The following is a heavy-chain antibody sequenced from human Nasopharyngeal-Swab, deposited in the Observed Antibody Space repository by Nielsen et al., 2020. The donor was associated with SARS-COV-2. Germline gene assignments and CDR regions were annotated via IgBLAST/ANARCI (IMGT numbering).Heavy chain of an antibody. CDR1: GDTFSNYA. V-gene: IGHV1-69*13. CDR2: VIPISGTT. D-gene: IGHD4-17*01. J-gene: IGHJ6*02. Sequence: SVKVSCKASGDTFSNYAISWVQQAPGQGLEWMGGVIPISGTTRHAQKFQSRVTISADEFTTTAYIELSSLGFEDTAVYYCARVPGTTTESYYYYGMDVWGQGTTVTVSS. CDR3: ARVPGTTTESYYYYGMDV.